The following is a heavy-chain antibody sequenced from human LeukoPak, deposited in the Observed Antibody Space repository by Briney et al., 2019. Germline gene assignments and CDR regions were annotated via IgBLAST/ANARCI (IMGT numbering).Heavy chain of an antibody. CDR3: ARDGRGSSNDFDY. D-gene: IGHD1-26*01. CDR2: ISGSGGTT. CDR1: GFTFSSYV. Sequence: PGGSLRLSCAASGFTFSSYVMSWVRQAPGKGLEWVSTISGSGGTTYYADSVRGRFTISRDNSKNTLYPQMNSLRPEDTAVYYCARDGRGSSNDFDYWGQGTLVTVSS. J-gene: IGHJ4*02. V-gene: IGHV3-23*01.